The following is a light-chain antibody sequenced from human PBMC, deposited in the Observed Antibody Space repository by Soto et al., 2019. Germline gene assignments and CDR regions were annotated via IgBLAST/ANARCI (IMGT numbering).Light chain of an antibody. CDR2: TGS. Sequence: IQMTQSPSSLSASVGDRVSITCRASQSIGTFLNLYQQKPGKAPNLLIYTGSRLQSGVPSRFSGSGSGTDFTLTINSLQPEDFATYYCQQAASFPITFGQGTRLEIK. V-gene: IGKV1-39*01. CDR1: QSIGTF. CDR3: QQAASFPIT. J-gene: IGKJ5*01.